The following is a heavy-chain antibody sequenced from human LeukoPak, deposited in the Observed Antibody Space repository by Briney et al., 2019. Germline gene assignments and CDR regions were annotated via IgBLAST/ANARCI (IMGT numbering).Heavy chain of an antibody. CDR3: AKSSGYSLGYNWFDP. V-gene: IGHV3-23*01. Sequence: GGSLRLSCAASGFTFSTYAMSWVRQAPGKGLEWVSAISGSDGTYYADSVKGRITISRDNSKNTLYLQMNSLRAEDTAVYYCAKSSGYSLGYNWFDPWGQGTLATVSS. J-gene: IGHJ5*02. CDR2: ISGSDGT. CDR1: GFTFSTYA. D-gene: IGHD5-18*01.